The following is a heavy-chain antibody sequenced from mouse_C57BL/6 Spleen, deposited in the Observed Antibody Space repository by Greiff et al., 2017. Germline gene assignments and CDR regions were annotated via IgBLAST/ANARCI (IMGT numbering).Heavy chain of an antibody. D-gene: IGHD2-4*01. V-gene: IGHV2-5*01. CDR2: IWRGGST. J-gene: IGHJ4*01. CDR1: GFSLTSYG. Sequence: VQLQQSGPGLVQPSQSLSITCTVSGFSLTSYGVHWVRQSPGKGLEWLGVIWRGGSTDYNAAFMSRLSITKDNSKSQVFFKMNSLQADDTAIYXCAKNYYDYDGPLYYYAMDYWGQGTSVTVYS. CDR3: AKNYYDYDGPLYYYAMDY.